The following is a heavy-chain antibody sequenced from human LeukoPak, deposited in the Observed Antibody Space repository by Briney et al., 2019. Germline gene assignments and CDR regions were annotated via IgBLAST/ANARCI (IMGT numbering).Heavy chain of an antibody. J-gene: IGHJ4*02. CDR2: IYHSGST. CDR3: ATTEGTEVDY. V-gene: IGHV4-30-2*01. Sequence: PSQTLSLTCTVSGGSISSGGYYWSWIRQPPGKGLEWIGYIYHSGSTYYNPSLKSRVTISVDRSKNQFSLKLSSVTAADTAVYYCATTEGTEVDYWGQGTLVTVSS. D-gene: IGHD1-1*01. CDR1: GGSISSGGYY.